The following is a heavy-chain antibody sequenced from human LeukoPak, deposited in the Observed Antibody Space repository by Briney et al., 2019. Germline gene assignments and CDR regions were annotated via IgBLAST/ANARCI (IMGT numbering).Heavy chain of an antibody. CDR1: GFTVSSNY. Sequence: GGSLRLSCAASGFTVSSNYMSWVRQAPGRGRRGVSVIYSGGSTYYADSVKGRFTISRDNSKNTLYLQMNSLRAEDTAVYYCARGIYYSAPDAFDIWGQGTMVTVSS. J-gene: IGHJ3*02. CDR3: ARGIYYSAPDAFDI. CDR2: IYSGGST. V-gene: IGHV3-53*01. D-gene: IGHD3-10*01.